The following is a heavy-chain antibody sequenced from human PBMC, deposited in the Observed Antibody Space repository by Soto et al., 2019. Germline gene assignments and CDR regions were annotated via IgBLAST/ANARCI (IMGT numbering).Heavy chain of an antibody. D-gene: IGHD3-3*01. CDR3: ARDTSDFGRGPHYY. V-gene: IGHV1-18*01. CDR1: GYTFTSYG. J-gene: IGHJ4*02. Sequence: ASVKVSCKASGYTFTSYGISWVRQAPGQGLEWMGWISAYNGNTNYAQKLQGRVTMTTDTSTSTAYMELRSLRSDDTAVYYCARDTSDFGRGPHYYWGRGALVTVSS. CDR2: ISAYNGNT.